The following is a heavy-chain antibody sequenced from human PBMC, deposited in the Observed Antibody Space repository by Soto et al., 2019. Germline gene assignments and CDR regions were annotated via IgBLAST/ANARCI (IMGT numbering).Heavy chain of an antibody. D-gene: IGHD1-26*01. J-gene: IGHJ4*02. CDR2: INPSADTT. Sequence: QVQLVQSGAEVNKPGASVKVSCKTSGYSFTNYFIQWVRQAPGQGLEWMGIINPSADTTNYAQKFQGRVTVTRDTSTSTVYMELRSLRSADTAVYFCAREYVGSRVFDYWGQGTLVTVSS. CDR1: GYSFTNYF. V-gene: IGHV1-46*01. CDR3: AREYVGSRVFDY.